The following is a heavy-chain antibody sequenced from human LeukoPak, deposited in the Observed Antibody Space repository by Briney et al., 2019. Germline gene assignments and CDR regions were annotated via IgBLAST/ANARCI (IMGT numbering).Heavy chain of an antibody. D-gene: IGHD2-2*01. CDR1: GFTFSSYG. CDR3: AREGIVVSPAIDY. Sequence: PGGSLRLSCAASGFTFSSYGMNWVRQAPGKGLEWVSHISSSSSTVSYADSVKGRFTISRDNAKNSLHLQMNSPRAEDTAVYYCAREGIVVSPAIDYWGQGTLVTVSS. J-gene: IGHJ4*02. CDR2: ISSSSSTV. V-gene: IGHV3-48*01.